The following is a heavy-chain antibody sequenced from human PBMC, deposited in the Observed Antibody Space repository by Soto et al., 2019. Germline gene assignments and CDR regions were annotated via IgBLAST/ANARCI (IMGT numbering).Heavy chain of an antibody. CDR1: GGSISSSSYY. D-gene: IGHD1-26*01. CDR3: ARQSGSYHHFDY. V-gene: IGHV4-39*01. CDR2: IYYSGST. Sequence: SETLSLTCTVSGGSISSSSYYWGWIRQPPGKGLEWIGSIYYSGSTYYNPSLKSRVTISVDTSKNQFSLKLSSVTAADTAVYYCARQSGSYHHFDYWGQGXLVTVYS. J-gene: IGHJ4*02.